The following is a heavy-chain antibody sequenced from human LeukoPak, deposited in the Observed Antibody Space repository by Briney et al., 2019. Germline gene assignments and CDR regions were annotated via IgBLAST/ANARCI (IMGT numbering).Heavy chain of an antibody. CDR2: IIPIFGTA. V-gene: IGHV1-69*13. D-gene: IGHD2-2*01. CDR1: GGTFSSYA. CDR3: ARDERGGYCSSTSCPNWFDP. Sequence: SVKVSCKASGGTFSSYAISWVRQAPGQELEWMGGIIPIFGTANYAQKFQGRVTITADESTSTAYMELSSLRSEDTAVYYCARDERGGYCSSTSCPNWFDPWGQGTLVTVSS. J-gene: IGHJ5*02.